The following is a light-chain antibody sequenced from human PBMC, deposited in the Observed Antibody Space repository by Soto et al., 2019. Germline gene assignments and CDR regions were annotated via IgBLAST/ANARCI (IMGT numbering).Light chain of an antibody. CDR3: QKFNSYPIT. V-gene: IGKV1-5*01. CDR2: EDS. CDR1: QSISRW. J-gene: IGKJ5*01. Sequence: DIQMPQSPSSLSASVGDRFTITCRASQSISRWLTWYQQKTGKAPKILIYEDSSLESGVPSRFSGSGSGTELNLTIGGLQPDDFATYYCQKFNSYPITCGQGTRLEIK.